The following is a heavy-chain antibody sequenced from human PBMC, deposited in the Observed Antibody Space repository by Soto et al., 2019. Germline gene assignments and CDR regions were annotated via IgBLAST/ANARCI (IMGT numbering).Heavy chain of an antibody. Sequence: ASVKVSCKASGYTFTSYGISWVRQAPGQGLEWMGWISAYNGNTNYAQKLQGRVTMTTDTSTSTAYMELRSLRSDDTAVYYCARDSRYYYVSSGYHYGFDPWGQGTLVTVSS. V-gene: IGHV1-18*04. CDR1: GYTFTSYG. J-gene: IGHJ5*02. CDR2: ISAYNGNT. CDR3: ARDSRYYYVSSGYHYGFDP. D-gene: IGHD3-22*01.